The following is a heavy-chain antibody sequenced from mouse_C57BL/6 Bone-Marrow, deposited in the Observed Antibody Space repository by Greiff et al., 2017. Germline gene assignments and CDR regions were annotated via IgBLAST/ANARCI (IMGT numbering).Heavy chain of an antibody. J-gene: IGHJ3*01. D-gene: IGHD1-1*01. CDR1: GYTFTSYW. Sequence: VQLQQSGTVLARPGASVKMSCKTSGYTFTSYWMHWVKQRPGQGLEWIGAIYPGNSDTSYNQKFKGKAKLTAVTSASTAYMELSSLTSEDSAVYDCTIYYGSSAGFAYWGQGTLVTVSA. V-gene: IGHV1-5*01. CDR2: IYPGNSDT. CDR3: TIYYGSSAGFAY.